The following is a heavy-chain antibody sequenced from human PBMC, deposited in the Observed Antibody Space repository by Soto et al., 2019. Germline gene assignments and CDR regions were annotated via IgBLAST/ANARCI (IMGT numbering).Heavy chain of an antibody. Sequence: SETLSLTCAVYGGSFSGYYWSWIRQPPGKGLEWIGEINHSGSTNYNPSLKSRVTISVDTSKNQFSLKLSSVTAADTAVYYCARASREAAAGTDYYYYMDVWGKGTTVTVSS. CDR3: ARASREAAAGTDYYYYMDV. V-gene: IGHV4-34*01. D-gene: IGHD6-13*01. J-gene: IGHJ6*03. CDR2: INHSGST. CDR1: GGSFSGYY.